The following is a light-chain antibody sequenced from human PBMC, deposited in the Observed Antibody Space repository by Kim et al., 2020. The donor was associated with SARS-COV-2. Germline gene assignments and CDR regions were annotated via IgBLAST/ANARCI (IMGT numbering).Light chain of an antibody. Sequence: GQGVTISCSGSISNIGSNVVNWYQQLPGTAPKLLMYSNDYRPSGVPDRFSGSKSGTSASLDISGLQSEDEADYYCAAWDDSLKGSVFGGGTQLTVL. CDR3: AAWDDSLKGSV. V-gene: IGLV1-44*01. J-gene: IGLJ3*02. CDR1: ISNIGSNV. CDR2: SND.